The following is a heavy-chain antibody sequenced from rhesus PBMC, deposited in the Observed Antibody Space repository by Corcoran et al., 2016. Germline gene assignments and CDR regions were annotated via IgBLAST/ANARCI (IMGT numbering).Heavy chain of an antibody. CDR2: IYGSGSST. D-gene: IGHD4-29*01. Sequence: QLQLQESGPGLVKPSETLSVTCAVSGGSISSSYWSWISQAPGKGLEWIGYIYGSGSSTNYNPSLKRRVTLAVDTAKNQLYLKLSAVTDADTAVYYCASGRVAAPFDYWGQGVLVTVSS. CDR3: ASGRVAAPFDY. V-gene: IGHV4-169*02. CDR1: GGSISSSY. J-gene: IGHJ4*01.